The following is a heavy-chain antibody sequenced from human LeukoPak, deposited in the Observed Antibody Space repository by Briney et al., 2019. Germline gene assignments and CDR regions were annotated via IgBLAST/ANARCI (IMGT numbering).Heavy chain of an antibody. CDR2: ISGNGGGP. V-gene: IGHV3-23*01. D-gene: IGHD6-13*01. J-gene: IGHJ4*02. Sequence: GGSLRLSCAASGITFSSYAMSWVRQAPGKGLEWVSGISGNGGGPYYADSVKGRFTISRDNSKNTLYLQMNSLRAEDTAVYYCAKSFGYSRSWFDYWGQGTLVTVSS. CDR1: GITFSSYA. CDR3: AKSFGYSRSWFDY.